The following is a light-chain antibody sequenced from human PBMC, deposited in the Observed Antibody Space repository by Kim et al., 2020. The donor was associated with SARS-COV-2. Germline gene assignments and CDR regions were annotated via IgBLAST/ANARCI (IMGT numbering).Light chain of an antibody. V-gene: IGLV7-43*01. Sequence: PGATMTSTCSSSTEAVNSTYYPNCIQQKPEQAPMSLYYITNNKHSCTPARFSGSLLRGKAALTRSGVEPDDEAEYHCFLYYGGTWVFGGGTKLTVL. CDR3: FLYYGGTWV. J-gene: IGLJ3*02. CDR2: ITN. CDR1: TEAVNSTYY.